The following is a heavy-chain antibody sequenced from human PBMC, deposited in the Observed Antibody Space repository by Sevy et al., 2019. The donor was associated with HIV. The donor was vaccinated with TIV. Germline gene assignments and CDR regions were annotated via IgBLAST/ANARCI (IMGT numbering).Heavy chain of an antibody. V-gene: IGHV3-48*02. J-gene: IGHJ3*02. CDR3: AGFIVVVTAIPDSDAFDI. Sequence: GGSLRLSCAASGFTFSSYSMNWVRQAPGKGLEWVSYISSSSSTIYYADSVKGRFTISRDNAKNSLYLQMNSLRDEDTAVYYCAGFIVVVTAIPDSDAFDIWGQGTMVTVSS. CDR2: ISSSSSTI. D-gene: IGHD2-21*02. CDR1: GFTFSSYS.